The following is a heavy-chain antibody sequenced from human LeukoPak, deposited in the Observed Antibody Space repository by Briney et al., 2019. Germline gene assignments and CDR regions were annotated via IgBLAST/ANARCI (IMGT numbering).Heavy chain of an antibody. V-gene: IGHV3-74*01. Sequence: PGGSLRLSCAASGFTFSTHWMYWVRQAPGKGLVWVSRISGDGSMTSYADSVKGRFTISRDNAKDTLFLQMTSLRVEDTAVYSCASLLTPYHGSGGGGVDVWGQGTTVTVSS. CDR3: ASLLTPYHGSGGGGVDV. J-gene: IGHJ6*02. D-gene: IGHD3-10*01. CDR1: GFTFSTHW. CDR2: ISGDGSMT.